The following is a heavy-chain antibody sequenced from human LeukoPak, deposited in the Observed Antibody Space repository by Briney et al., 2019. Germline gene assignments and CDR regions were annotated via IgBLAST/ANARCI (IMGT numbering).Heavy chain of an antibody. D-gene: IGHD1-26*01. CDR3: AGDKVSGSYDGLDF. V-gene: IGHV3-74*01. J-gene: IGHJ4*02. Sequence: PGGSLRLSCAASGFTFSMYWMHWVRQAPGKGLVWVSHINNDGSTSYADSVKGRFTISRDNAKNTLYLQMNSLRAEDTGFYYCAGDKVSGSYDGLDFWGQGTLVTVSS. CDR2: INNDGST. CDR1: GFTFSMYW.